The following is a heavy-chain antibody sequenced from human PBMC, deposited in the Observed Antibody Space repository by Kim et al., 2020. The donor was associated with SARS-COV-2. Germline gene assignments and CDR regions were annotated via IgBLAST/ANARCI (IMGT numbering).Heavy chain of an antibody. CDR2: MNPNSGNT. CDR3: ATPGASGYSDYFDY. CDR1: GYTFTSYD. V-gene: IGHV1-8*01. Sequence: ASVKVSCKASGYTFTSYDINWVRQATGQGLEWMGWMNPNSGNTGYAQKFQGRVTMTRNTSISTAYMELSSLRSEDTAVYYCATPGASGYSDYFDYWGQGTLVTVSS. D-gene: IGHD3-22*01. J-gene: IGHJ4*02.